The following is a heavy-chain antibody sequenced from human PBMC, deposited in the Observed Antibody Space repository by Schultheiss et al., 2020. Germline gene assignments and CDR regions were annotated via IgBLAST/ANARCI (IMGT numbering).Heavy chain of an antibody. J-gene: IGHJ4*02. D-gene: IGHD3-22*01. CDR1: GFTFSSYW. CDR3: ARDYLDSSGYLLGY. CDR2: ISWNSGSI. V-gene: IGHV3-48*04. Sequence: GGSLRLSCAASGFTFSSYWMSWVRQAPGKGLEWVSGISWNSGSIGYADSVKGRFTISRDNAKNSLYLQMNSLRAEDTAVYYCARDYLDSSGYLLGYWGQGTLVTVSS.